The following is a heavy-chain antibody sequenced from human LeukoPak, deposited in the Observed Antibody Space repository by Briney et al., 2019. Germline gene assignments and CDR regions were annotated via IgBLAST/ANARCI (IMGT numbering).Heavy chain of an antibody. CDR1: GGSFSGYY. Sequence: PSETLSLTCAVYGGSFSGYYWSWIRQPPGKGLEWIGDIQYSGSTNYNLFLKSRVTISLDTANNRFSLKVTSVTAADTAVYYCAAYDILTGYNDAFDIWGQGTMVTVSS. CDR2: IQYSGST. J-gene: IGHJ3*02. V-gene: IGHV4-59*01. CDR3: AAYDILTGYNDAFDI. D-gene: IGHD3-9*01.